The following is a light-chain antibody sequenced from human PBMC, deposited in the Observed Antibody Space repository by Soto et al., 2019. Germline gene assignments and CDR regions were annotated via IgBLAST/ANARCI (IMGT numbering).Light chain of an antibody. J-gene: IGKJ4*01. CDR1: QAIRSA. CDR3: QQYNNWPPHT. V-gene: IGKV1-6*01. CDR2: AAS. Sequence: AIQLTQSPSSLSASVGDRVTITCRASQAIRSALGWYQQRPGKVPKLLIYAASTLQRGVPSRFSGSGFGTDFTLTISSLQSEDFAVYYCQQYNNWPPHTFGGGTKVEIK.